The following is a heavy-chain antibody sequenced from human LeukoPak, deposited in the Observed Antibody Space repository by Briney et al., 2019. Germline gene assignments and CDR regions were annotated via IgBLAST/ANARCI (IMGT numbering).Heavy chain of an antibody. Sequence: PGGSLRLSCAASGFTFSSYAMSWVRQAPGKGLEWVSAISGSGGSTYYADSVKGRFTISRDNSKNTLYLQMNSLRAEDTAVYYCAKNDIVVVVAAHFDYWGQGTLVTVSS. CDR2: ISGSGGST. CDR1: GFTFSSYA. J-gene: IGHJ4*02. V-gene: IGHV3-23*01. D-gene: IGHD2-15*01. CDR3: AKNDIVVVVAAHFDY.